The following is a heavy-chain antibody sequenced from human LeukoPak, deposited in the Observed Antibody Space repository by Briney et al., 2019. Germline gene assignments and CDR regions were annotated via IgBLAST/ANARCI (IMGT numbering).Heavy chain of an antibody. V-gene: IGHV3-66*01. CDR2: IYADGST. CDR1: GFIVSDND. Sequence: GGSLRLSCAASGFIVSDNDIKWVRQAPGKGLEWVSLIYADGSTHYTDSVKGRFSISRDNSKNTLYLQMNSLRAEDTAVYYCARKRGAVAGRDYFDSWGQGTLVTV. D-gene: IGHD6-19*01. CDR3: ARKRGAVAGRDYFDS. J-gene: IGHJ4*02.